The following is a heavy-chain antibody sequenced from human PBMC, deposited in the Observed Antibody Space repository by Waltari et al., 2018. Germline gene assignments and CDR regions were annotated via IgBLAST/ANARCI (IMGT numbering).Heavy chain of an antibody. D-gene: IGHD2-8*02. CDR2: IYTSGST. J-gene: IGHJ4*02. V-gene: IGHV4-4*07. Sequence: VQLQESGPGLVQPSATLSLTCTVSGGSISSYSWSWIRPRAGKGLEWIGRIYTSGSTNYNPSLKSRVTMSVDTSKNQFYLKLSYVTGAETAVYYGSRNGGVSDLPTGPFDYWGQGTLVTVSS. CDR3: SRNGGVSDLPTGPFDY. CDR1: GGSISSYS.